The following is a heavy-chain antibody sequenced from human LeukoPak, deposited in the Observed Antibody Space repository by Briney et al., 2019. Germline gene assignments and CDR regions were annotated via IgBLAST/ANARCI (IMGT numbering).Heavy chain of an antibody. CDR2: INPDESTT. V-gene: IGHV3-74*01. Sequence: PGGSLRLSCAASGFTFSSSWMHWVRQAPGKGLVWVSRINPDESTTSHAASVKGRSTVSRDNAKHTLYLQANSLRAEDTAVYYCASGVGGVRDYWGQGPLVSVSS. D-gene: IGHD2-8*02. CDR1: GFTFSSSW. CDR3: ASGVGGVRDY. J-gene: IGHJ4*02.